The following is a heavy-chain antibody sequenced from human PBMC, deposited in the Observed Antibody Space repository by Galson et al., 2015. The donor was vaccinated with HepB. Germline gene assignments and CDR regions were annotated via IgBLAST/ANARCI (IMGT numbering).Heavy chain of an antibody. D-gene: IGHD6-13*01. CDR3: ARRDGYSSSWYGLNHYYYYGMDV. Sequence: SLRLSCAASGFTFSSYWMSWVRQAPGKGLEWVANIKQDGSEKYYVDSVKGRFTISRDNAKNSLYLQMNSLRAEDTAVYYCARRDGYSSSWYGLNHYYYYGMDVWGQGTTVTVSS. J-gene: IGHJ6*02. V-gene: IGHV3-7*01. CDR1: GFTFSSYW. CDR2: IKQDGSEK.